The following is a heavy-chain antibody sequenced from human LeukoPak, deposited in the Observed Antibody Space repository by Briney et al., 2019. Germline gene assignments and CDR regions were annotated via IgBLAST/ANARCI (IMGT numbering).Heavy chain of an antibody. CDR1: GGPFSGYY. CDR2: INHSGST. Sequence: PSETLSLTCAVYGGPFSGYYWSRIRQPPGKGLEWIGEINHSGSTNYNLSLKSRVTISVDTSKNQFSLKLSSVTAADTAVYYCARRPGRITMIPQGYFQHWGQGTLVTVSS. D-gene: IGHD3-22*01. V-gene: IGHV4-34*01. J-gene: IGHJ1*01. CDR3: ARRPGRITMIPQGYFQH.